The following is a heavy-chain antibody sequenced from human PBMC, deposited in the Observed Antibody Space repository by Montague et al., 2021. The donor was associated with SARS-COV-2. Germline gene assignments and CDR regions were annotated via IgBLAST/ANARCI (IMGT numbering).Heavy chain of an antibody. CDR3: ARLLPDGTVVATDIPFDS. D-gene: IGHD2-21*02. J-gene: IGHJ4*02. CDR2: IHYIGNT. CDR1: GASISRSDYY. Sequence: SETLSFTCNVSGASISRSDYYWAWIRQPPGNGLGLIGSIHYIGNTYYNPSLDSRVTVSVDTSENQFSLKLRSVIAADTAVHYCARLLPDGTVVATDIPFDSWGQGTLVTVSS. V-gene: IGHV4-39*01.